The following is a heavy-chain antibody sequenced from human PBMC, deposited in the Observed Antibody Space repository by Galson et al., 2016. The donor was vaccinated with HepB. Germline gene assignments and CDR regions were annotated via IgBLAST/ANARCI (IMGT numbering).Heavy chain of an antibody. V-gene: IGHV4-34*01. J-gene: IGHJ5*02. D-gene: IGHD3-9*01. Sequence: ETLSLTCAVYGGSFSGYYWNWIRQPPGKGLEWIGKINHSGSTNYNPPLKSRVTISVDTSKNQFSLTLTSVTAADTAVYYCARGGSLTGYAGDWFDPWGQGTLVTVSS. CDR2: INHSGST. CDR3: ARGGSLTGYAGDWFDP. CDR1: GGSFSGYY.